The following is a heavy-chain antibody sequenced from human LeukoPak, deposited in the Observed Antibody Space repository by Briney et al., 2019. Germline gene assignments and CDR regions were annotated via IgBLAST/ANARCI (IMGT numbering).Heavy chain of an antibody. V-gene: IGHV4-34*01. Sequence: PSETLSLTCAVYGGSFSGYYWSWIRQPPGKGLEWIGEINHSGSTNYNPSLKSRVTISVDTSKNQFSLKLSSVTAADTAVYYCARGLAIAARPKSDYWGQGTLVTVSS. J-gene: IGHJ4*02. D-gene: IGHD6-6*01. CDR3: ARGLAIAARPKSDY. CDR2: INHSGST. CDR1: GGSFSGYY.